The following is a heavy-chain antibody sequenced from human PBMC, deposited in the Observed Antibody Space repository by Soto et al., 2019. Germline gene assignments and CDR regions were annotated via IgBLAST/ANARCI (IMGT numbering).Heavy chain of an antibody. D-gene: IGHD6-19*01. CDR2: ISGSGGST. Sequence: GGSLRLSCASSGFTFSSYAMSWVRQAPGKGLEWVSAISGSGGSTYYADSVKGRFTISRDNSKNTLFLQMNSLRAEDTAVYYCAKKVAGSEPFQHWGQGTLVTVSS. CDR1: GFTFSSYA. CDR3: AKKVAGSEPFQH. V-gene: IGHV3-23*01. J-gene: IGHJ1*01.